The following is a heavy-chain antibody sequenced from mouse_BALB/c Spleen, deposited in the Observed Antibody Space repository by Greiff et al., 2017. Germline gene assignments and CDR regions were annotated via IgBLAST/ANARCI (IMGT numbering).Heavy chain of an antibody. Sequence: VQLQQSGAELVKPGASVKLSCKASGFTFTSYWMHWVKQRPGQGLEWIGGINPSNGRTNYNEKFKSKATLTVDKSSSTAYMQLSSLTSEDSAVYYGDREYGSSYRWFAYWGQGTLVTVSA. V-gene: IGHV1S81*02. CDR1: GFTFTSYW. CDR3: DREYGSSYRWFAY. CDR2: INPSNGRT. J-gene: IGHJ3*01. D-gene: IGHD1-1*01.